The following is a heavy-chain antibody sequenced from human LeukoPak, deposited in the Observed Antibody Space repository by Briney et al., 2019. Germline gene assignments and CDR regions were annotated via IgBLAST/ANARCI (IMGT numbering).Heavy chain of an antibody. CDR1: GGSISGSY. J-gene: IGHJ4*02. CDR2: MYNSGST. V-gene: IGHV4-59*01. CDR3: ARGIESYGDYGY. D-gene: IGHD4-17*01. Sequence: SETLSLTCTVWGGSISGSYWSWIRQPPGKGLEWIAYMYNSGSTHYNPSLKRRVTISIDTSKNQFSLKLSSLTAADTAIYYCARGIESYGDYGYWGQGILVTVSS.